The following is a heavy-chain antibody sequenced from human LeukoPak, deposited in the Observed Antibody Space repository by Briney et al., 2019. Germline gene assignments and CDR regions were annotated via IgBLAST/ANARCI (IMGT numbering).Heavy chain of an antibody. V-gene: IGHV4-31*03. J-gene: IGHJ6*03. CDR2: IYYSGST. Sequence: SQTLSLTCTVSGGSISSGTYYWSWIRQHPGKGLEWIGYIYYSGSTYYNPSLKNRVTISVDMSKNQFSLKLTSVTAADTAVYYCARTDSRSNYYMDVWGNGTTVTVSS. D-gene: IGHD1-26*01. CDR1: GGSISSGTYY. CDR3: ARTDSRSNYYMDV.